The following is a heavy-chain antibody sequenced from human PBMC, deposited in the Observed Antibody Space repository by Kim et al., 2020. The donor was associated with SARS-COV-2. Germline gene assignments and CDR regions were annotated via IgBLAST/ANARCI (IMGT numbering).Heavy chain of an antibody. CDR3: ASSDSSGWYYFDY. J-gene: IGHJ4*02. Sequence: YDPSLKSRVTISVDTAKNQFSLKLSSVTAADTAVYYCASSDSSGWYYFDYWGQGTLVTVSS. D-gene: IGHD6-19*01. V-gene: IGHV4-4*09.